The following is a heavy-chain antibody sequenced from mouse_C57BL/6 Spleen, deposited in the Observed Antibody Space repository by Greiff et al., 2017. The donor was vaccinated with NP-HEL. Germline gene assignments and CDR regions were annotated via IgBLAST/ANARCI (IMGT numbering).Heavy chain of an antibody. CDR3: ARGRIREPYYCDY. V-gene: IGHV1-61*01. D-gene: IGHD5-2*01. Sequence: VQLQQPGAELVRPGSSVKLSCKASGYTFTSYWMDWVKQRPGQGLEWIGNIYPSASETHYNQKFKDKATLTVDKSSSTAYMQLSSLTAEDSAVYGCARGRIREPYYCDYWGKGTTRTVSS. CDR2: IYPSASET. J-gene: IGHJ2*01. CDR1: GYTFTSYW.